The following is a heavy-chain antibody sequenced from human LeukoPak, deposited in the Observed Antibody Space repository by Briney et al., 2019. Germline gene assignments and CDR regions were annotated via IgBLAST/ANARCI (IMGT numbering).Heavy chain of an antibody. CDR3: AREYCGGDCYPFDY. CDR2: ISVSGTYI. CDR1: GFTFSRNG. Sequence: GGSLRLSCAASGFTFSRNGMAWVRQAPGKGLEWVSSISVSGTYIYYSDSVKGRFTISRDNAKNTLYLQMNSLRAEDTAVYYCAREYCGGDCYPFDYWGQGTLVTVSS. D-gene: IGHD2-21*02. J-gene: IGHJ4*02. V-gene: IGHV3-21*01.